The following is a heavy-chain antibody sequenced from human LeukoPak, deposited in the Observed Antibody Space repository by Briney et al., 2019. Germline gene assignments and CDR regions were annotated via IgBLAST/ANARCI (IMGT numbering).Heavy chain of an antibody. CDR3: ARGDYYYYMDV. CDR1: GGSISGNY. Sequence: PSETLSLTCTVSGGSISGNYWNWIRQPAGEGLQWIGRIYTSGTTNYNPSLKSRVTMSVDTSKTQFSLKLSSVTAADTAVYYCARGDYYYYMDVWGKGTTVTVSS. CDR2: IYTSGTT. V-gene: IGHV4-4*07. J-gene: IGHJ6*03.